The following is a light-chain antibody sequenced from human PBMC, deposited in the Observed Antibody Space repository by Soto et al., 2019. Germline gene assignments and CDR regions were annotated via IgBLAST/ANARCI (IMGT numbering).Light chain of an antibody. J-gene: IGKJ4*01. CDR2: TIS. V-gene: IGKV1-9*01. CDR3: QQVNNYPVT. Sequence: DVQLTQSPSFRAASVGDRLTITCRASQDIKRFLAWYQQKPGKAPKLLIDTISTLQSGVPSRFSGSGSGTEFTLTISSLQPDDFATYYCQQVNNYPVTFGGGTKVES. CDR1: QDIKRF.